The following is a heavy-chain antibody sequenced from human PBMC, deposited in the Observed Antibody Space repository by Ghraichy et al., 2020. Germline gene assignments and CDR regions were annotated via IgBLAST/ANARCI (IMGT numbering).Heavy chain of an antibody. J-gene: IGHJ4*02. CDR1: GGSISSYY. V-gene: IGHV4-59*01. CDR2: IYYSGST. CDR3: ARVPPYYYDSSEYYFDY. Sequence: SETLSLTCTVSGGSISSYYWSWIRQPPGKGLEWIGYIYYSGSTNYNPSLKSRVTISVDTSKNQFSLKLSSVTAADTAVYYCARVPPYYYDSSEYYFDYWGQGTLVTVSS. D-gene: IGHD3-22*01.